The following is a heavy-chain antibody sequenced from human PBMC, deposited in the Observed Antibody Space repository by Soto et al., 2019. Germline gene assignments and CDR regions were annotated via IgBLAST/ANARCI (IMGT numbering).Heavy chain of an antibody. CDR3: ARGSYDYGDYGGVPLDY. Sequence: TSETLSLTCTVSGGSISSGDYYWSWIRQPPGKGLEWLGYIYYSGSNYYNPSLKSRVTISVDTSKNQFSLKLSSVTAADTAVYYCARGSYDYGDYGGVPLDYWGQGTLVTV. CDR2: IYYSGSN. D-gene: IGHD4-17*01. J-gene: IGHJ4*02. CDR1: GGSISSGDYY. V-gene: IGHV4-30-4*01.